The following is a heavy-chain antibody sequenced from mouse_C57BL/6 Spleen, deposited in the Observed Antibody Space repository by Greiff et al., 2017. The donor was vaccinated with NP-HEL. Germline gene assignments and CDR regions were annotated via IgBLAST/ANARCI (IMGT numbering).Heavy chain of an antibody. D-gene: IGHD2-3*01. V-gene: IGHV14-3*01. CDR1: GFNFKNTY. J-gene: IGHJ2*01. CDR3: ARDDGYRYYFDY. Sequence: EVQLQESVAELVRPGASVKLSCTASGFNFKNTYMHWVKQRPEQGLEWIGRIDPANGNTKYAPKFQGKATITADTSSNTAYLQLSSLTSEDTAIYYCARDDGYRYYFDYWGQGTTLTVSS. CDR2: IDPANGNT.